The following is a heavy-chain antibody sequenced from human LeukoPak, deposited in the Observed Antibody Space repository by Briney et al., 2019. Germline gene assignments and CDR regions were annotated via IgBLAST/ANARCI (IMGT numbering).Heavy chain of an antibody. D-gene: IGHD3-3*01. CDR1: GFTVSSNY. CDR2: ISGSGGST. Sequence: PGGSLRLSCAASGFTVSSNYMSWVRQAPGKGLEWVSAISGSGGSTYYADSVKGRFTISRDNSKNTLYLQMNSLRAEDTAVYYCAKGGTVFGVVNYFDYWGQGTLVTVSS. V-gene: IGHV3-23*01. J-gene: IGHJ4*02. CDR3: AKGGTVFGVVNYFDY.